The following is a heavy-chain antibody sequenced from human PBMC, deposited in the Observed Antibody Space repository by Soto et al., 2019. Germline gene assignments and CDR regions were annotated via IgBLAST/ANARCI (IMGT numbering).Heavy chain of an antibody. V-gene: IGHV4-30-4*01. Sequence: PSETLSLTCTVSGGSISSGDYYWSWIRQPPGKGLEWIGYIYYSGSTYYNPSLKSRVTISVDTSKNQFSLKLSSVTAADTAVYYCARDRYYYDSSGYPGYFDLWGRGTLVTVSS. J-gene: IGHJ2*01. CDR1: GGSISSGDYY. D-gene: IGHD3-22*01. CDR2: IYYSGST. CDR3: ARDRYYYDSSGYPGYFDL.